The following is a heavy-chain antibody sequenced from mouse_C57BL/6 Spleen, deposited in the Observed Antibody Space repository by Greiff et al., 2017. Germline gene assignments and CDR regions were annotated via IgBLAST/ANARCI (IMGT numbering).Heavy chain of an antibody. D-gene: IGHD4-1*02. V-gene: IGHV1-74*01. CDR2: IHPSDSDT. J-gene: IGHJ3*01. Sequence: QVHVKQPGAELVKPGASVKVSCKASGYTFTSYWMHWVKQRPGQGLEWIGRIHPSDSDTNYNQKFKGKATLTVDKSSSTAYMQLSSLTSEDSAVYYCAQLARAYWGQGTLVTVSA. CDR3: AQLARAY. CDR1: GYTFTSYW.